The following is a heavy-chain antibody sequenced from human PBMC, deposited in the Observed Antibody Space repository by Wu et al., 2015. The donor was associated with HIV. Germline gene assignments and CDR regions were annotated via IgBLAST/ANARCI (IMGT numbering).Heavy chain of an antibody. V-gene: IGHV1-69*05. D-gene: IGHD2-15*01. J-gene: IGHJ4*02. Sequence: QVQLVQSGAEVKKPGSSVKISCKASGGTFSSYTVNWVRQAPGQGLEWMGRIIPIFATTNFPQKFQDRVTISTDESTTTAYMELSSLRSEDTAVYYCARDRATDTHFYFDSWGQGTLVTVSS. CDR1: GGTFSSYT. CDR2: IIPIFATT. CDR3: ARDRATDTHFYFDS.